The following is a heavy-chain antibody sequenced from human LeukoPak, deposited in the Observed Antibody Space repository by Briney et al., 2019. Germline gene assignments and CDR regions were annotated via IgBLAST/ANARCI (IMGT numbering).Heavy chain of an antibody. V-gene: IGHV3-7*03. D-gene: IGHD2/OR15-2a*01. Sequence: GGSLRLSCAASGFSFSGYWMTWVRQAPGKGLEWVANIREDGSEKYYADFVKGRFTISRDNAKNSLDLQMNSLRAEDTAVYYCARRGSTDYWGQGTLVTVSS. CDR1: GFSFSGYW. J-gene: IGHJ4*02. CDR2: IREDGSEK. CDR3: ARRGSTDY.